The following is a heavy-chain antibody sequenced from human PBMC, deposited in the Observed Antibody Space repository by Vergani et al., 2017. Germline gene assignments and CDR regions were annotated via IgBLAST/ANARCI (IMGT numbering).Heavy chain of an antibody. CDR3: AKVCGSTSCPYGGGAFDV. J-gene: IGHJ3*01. CDR2: INNNGGST. Sequence: QLLESGGGLIQPGGSLRLSCAASGFTFNSYAMTLVRQAPGKGLEWGSGINNNGGSTYYADSVKGRFNISRDNSKNTLYLQMTDLRAEDTATYYCAKVCGSTSCPYGGGAFDVWGHGTMVTVSS. CDR1: GFTFNSYA. D-gene: IGHD2-2*01. V-gene: IGHV3-23*01.